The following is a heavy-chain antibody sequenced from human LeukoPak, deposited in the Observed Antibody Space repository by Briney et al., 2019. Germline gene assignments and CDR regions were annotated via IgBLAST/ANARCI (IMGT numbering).Heavy chain of an antibody. CDR3: ARVGYTGTWYSSPPFDY. D-gene: IGHD6-13*01. CDR2: IYSGGST. CDR1: GFTVSSNY. Sequence: PGGSLRLSCAVSGFTVSSNYMSWVHQAPEKGLEWVSIIYSGGSTYYADSVKGRFTISRDNSKNTLYLQMNSLRAEDSAVYYCARVGYTGTWYSSPPFDYWGQGTLVTVSS. J-gene: IGHJ4*02. V-gene: IGHV3-66*01.